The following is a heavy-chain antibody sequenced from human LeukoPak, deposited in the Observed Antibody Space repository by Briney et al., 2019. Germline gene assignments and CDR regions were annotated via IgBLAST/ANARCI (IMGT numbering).Heavy chain of an antibody. V-gene: IGHV3-23*01. CDR3: AKIHGDNYFDY. J-gene: IGHJ4*02. CDR2: ISGSGSST. Sequence: GGSLRLSCAASGFTFSTYAMSWVRQAPGKGLEWVSAISGSGSSTYYADSVKGRFAISRDNSRNTLYLQMSSLRAEDTAVYYCAKIHGDNYFDYWGQGTLVTVSS. CDR1: GFTFSTYA. D-gene: IGHD4-17*01.